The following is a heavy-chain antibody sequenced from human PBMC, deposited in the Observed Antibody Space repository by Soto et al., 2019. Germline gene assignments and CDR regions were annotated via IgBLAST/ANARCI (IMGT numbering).Heavy chain of an antibody. CDR3: ARRGGSSWGHDWFDP. CDR2: IYYSGST. CDR1: GGSISSSSYY. J-gene: IGHJ5*02. V-gene: IGHV4-39*01. Sequence: SETLSLTCTVSGGSISSSSYYWGWIRQPPGKGLEWIGSIYYSGSTYYNPSLKSRVTISVDTSKNQFSLKLSSVTAADTAVYYCARRGGSSWGHDWFDPWGRGTLVTVSS. D-gene: IGHD6-6*01.